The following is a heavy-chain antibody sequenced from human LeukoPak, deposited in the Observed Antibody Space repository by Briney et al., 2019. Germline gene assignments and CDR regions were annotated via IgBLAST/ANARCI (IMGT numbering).Heavy chain of an antibody. CDR2: ISYDGSNK. J-gene: IGHJ4*02. Sequence: PGGSLRLSCAASGFTFSSYAMHWVRQAPGKGLEWVAVISYDGSNKYYADSVKGRFTISRDNSKNTLYLQMNSLRAEDTAVYYCARSVVVVPAAIFDYWGQGTLVTVSS. D-gene: IGHD2-2*02. V-gene: IGHV3-30*04. CDR1: GFTFSSYA. CDR3: ARSVVVVPAAIFDY.